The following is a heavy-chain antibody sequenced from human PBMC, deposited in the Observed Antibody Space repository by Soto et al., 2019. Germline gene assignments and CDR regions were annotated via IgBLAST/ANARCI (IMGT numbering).Heavy chain of an antibody. CDR3: AGPPELTRIYYYYGMDV. CDR2: IIPIFGTA. CDR1: GGTFSSYA. D-gene: IGHD1-7*01. V-gene: IGHV1-69*12. J-gene: IGHJ6*02. Sequence: QVQLVQSGAEVKKPGSSVKVSCKASGGTFSSYAISWVRQAPGQGLEWMGGIIPIFGTANYAQKFQGRVTITAAESTSTAYMELSSLRSEDTAVYYCAGPPELTRIYYYYGMDVWGHGTTVTVSS.